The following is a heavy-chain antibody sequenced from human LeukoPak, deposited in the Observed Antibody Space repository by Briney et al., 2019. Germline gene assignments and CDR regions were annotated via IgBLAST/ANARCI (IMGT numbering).Heavy chain of an antibody. D-gene: IGHD3-10*01. CDR2: IYYSGST. CDR3: ARSVSSGSYYNWFDP. Sequence: PSETLSLTCTVSGGSISSGDYYWSWIRQPPGKGLEWIGYIYYSGSTYYNPSLKSRVTISVDTSKYQFSLKLSSVTAADTAVYYCARSVSSGSYYNWFDPWGQGTLVTVSS. V-gene: IGHV4-30-4*01. CDR1: GGSISSGDYY. J-gene: IGHJ5*02.